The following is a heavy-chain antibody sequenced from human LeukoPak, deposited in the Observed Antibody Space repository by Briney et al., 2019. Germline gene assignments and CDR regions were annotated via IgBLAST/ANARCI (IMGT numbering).Heavy chain of an antibody. V-gene: IGHV4-34*01. CDR1: GGSFSGYY. J-gene: IGHJ4*02. CDR2: INHSGST. Sequence: SETLSLTCAVYGGSFSGYYWSWIRQPPGKGLEWIGEINHSGSTNYNPSLKSRVTISVDASKNQFSLKLSSVTAADTAVYYCARGPSRGGRYAFDYGGQGTLVTVS. CDR3: ARGPSRGGRYAFDY. D-gene: IGHD1-26*01.